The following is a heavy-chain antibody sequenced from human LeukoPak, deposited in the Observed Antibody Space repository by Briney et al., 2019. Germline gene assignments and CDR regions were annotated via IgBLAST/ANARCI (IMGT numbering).Heavy chain of an antibody. Sequence: SETLSLTCTVSGGSISSSDYYWGWIRQPPGKGLEWIGSIYFGGSTYYNPSLKSRVTISVDTSKNQFSLKLSSVTAADTAVYYCARPQNYDILTGYSNWGQGTLVTVSS. CDR2: IYFGGST. V-gene: IGHV4-39*01. J-gene: IGHJ4*02. CDR3: ARPQNYDILTGYSN. CDR1: GGSISSSDYY. D-gene: IGHD3-9*01.